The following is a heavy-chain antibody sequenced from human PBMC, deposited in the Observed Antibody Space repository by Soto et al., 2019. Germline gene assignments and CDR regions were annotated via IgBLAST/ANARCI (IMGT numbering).Heavy chain of an antibody. CDR2: IIPIFGTT. D-gene: IGHD2-2*01. J-gene: IGHJ6*03. Sequence: SVKVSCKASGGTFSSYAISWVRQAPGQGLEWMGWIIPIFGTTNYAQKFQGRVTMTADESTSTAYMELSSLRSEDTAVYYCARGVPAANYYYYMDVWGKGTTVTVSS. V-gene: IGHV1-69*13. CDR3: ARGVPAANYYYYMDV. CDR1: GGTFSSYA.